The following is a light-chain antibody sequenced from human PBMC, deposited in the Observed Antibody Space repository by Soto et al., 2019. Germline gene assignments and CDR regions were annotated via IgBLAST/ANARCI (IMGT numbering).Light chain of an antibody. CDR3: QQRSVWPRA. J-gene: IGKJ4*01. Sequence: EIVLTQSPATLSLSPGERATLSCRASQSVGSYLVWYQQKPGQGPPRLLIFDASKRATGIPDRFSGSGSGTDFTLSISSLETEDFAVYYGQQRSVWPRAFGGGTKVEMK. V-gene: IGKV3-11*01. CDR1: QSVGSY. CDR2: DAS.